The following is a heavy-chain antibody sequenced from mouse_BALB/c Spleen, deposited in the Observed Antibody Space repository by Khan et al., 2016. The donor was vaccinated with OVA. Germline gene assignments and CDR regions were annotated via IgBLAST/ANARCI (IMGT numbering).Heavy chain of an antibody. CDR3: ARFYDPYYAVDY. CDR2: IWAGGST. CDR1: GFSLTSYG. D-gene: IGHD2-3*01. V-gene: IGHV2-9*02. J-gene: IGHJ4*01. Sequence: QVQLQQSGPGLVAPSQSLSITCTVSGFSLTSYGVNWVRQPPGKGLEWLGVIWAGGSTNYNSDLMSRLSISKDNSKSQVFLKMISLQTDDTAMYYCARFYDPYYAVDYWGQGTSVTISS.